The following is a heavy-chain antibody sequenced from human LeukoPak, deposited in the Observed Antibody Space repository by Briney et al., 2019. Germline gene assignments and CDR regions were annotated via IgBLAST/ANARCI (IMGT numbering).Heavy chain of an antibody. CDR2: IYYSGRT. Sequence: SETLSLTCTVSGGSIDSSSYYWGWIRQPPGKGLEWVGSIYYSGRTYYNPSLKSRVTISVDTSKSHFSLQLSSVTAADTAVYYCARRNYDSSGYHRIWGQGTLVTVSS. V-gene: IGHV4-39*02. CDR3: ARRNYDSSGYHRI. J-gene: IGHJ4*02. CDR1: GGSIDSSSYY. D-gene: IGHD3-22*01.